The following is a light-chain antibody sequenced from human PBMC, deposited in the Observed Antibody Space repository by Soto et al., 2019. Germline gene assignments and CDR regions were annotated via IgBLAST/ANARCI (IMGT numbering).Light chain of an antibody. CDR2: STN. J-gene: IGLJ1*01. CDR3: LPYYGGTYV. CDR1: TGAVTSDHH. V-gene: IGLV7-43*01. Sequence: QAVVTQEPSLTVSPGGTVTLTCASSTGAVTSDHHPSWFQQKPGQAPTALIYSTNKKDSWTPARFSGSLVGGRAALTLSGVQPEDEAEYYCLPYYGGTYVFGTGTKLTVL.